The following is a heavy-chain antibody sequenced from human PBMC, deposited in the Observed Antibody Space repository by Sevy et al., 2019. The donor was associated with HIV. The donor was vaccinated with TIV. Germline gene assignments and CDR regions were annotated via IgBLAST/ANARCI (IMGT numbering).Heavy chain of an antibody. J-gene: IGHJ6*03. CDR2: INHRGVT. V-gene: IGHV4-34*01. Sequence: SETLSLTCAVSGGSFSDYFWAWIRQPPATGLEWIGEINHRGVTNYNPSLKTRVSMSAVPSGSQFSLKLTSVTAADTGIYYCARSTSPTDYWRHDSHIDVWGKGTSVTVSS. D-gene: IGHD1-1*01. CDR1: GGSFSDYF. CDR3: ARSTSPTDYWRHDSHIDV.